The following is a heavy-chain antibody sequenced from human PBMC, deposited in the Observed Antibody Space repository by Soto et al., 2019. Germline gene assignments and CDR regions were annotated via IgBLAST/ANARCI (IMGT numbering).Heavy chain of an antibody. CDR3: AREGVRQLWYYYYYYMDV. CDR1: GYTFTSYG. V-gene: IGHV1-18*01. D-gene: IGHD5-18*01. J-gene: IGHJ6*03. CDR2: ISAYNGNT. Sequence: ASVKVSCKASGYTFTSYGISWVRQAPGQGLEWMGWISAYNGNTNYAQKLQGRVTMTTDTSTSTAYMELRSLRSDDTAVYYCAREGVRQLWYYYYYYMDVWGKGTTVTVSS.